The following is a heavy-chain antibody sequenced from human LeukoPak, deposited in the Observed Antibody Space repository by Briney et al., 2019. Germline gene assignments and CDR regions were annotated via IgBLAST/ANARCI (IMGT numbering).Heavy chain of an antibody. CDR2: IADDGKDK. CDR3: ARDRHIAAAGYYFDY. J-gene: IGHJ4*02. V-gene: IGHV3-30*04. Sequence: GGSLRLSCAASGFTFSTYPIHWVRQAPGKGLEWVAVIADDGKDKRYVESVKGRFTISRDNSKNTLYLQMNSLRVEDTAVYYCARDRHIAAAGYYFDYWGQGTLVTVSS. D-gene: IGHD6-25*01. CDR1: GFTFSTYP.